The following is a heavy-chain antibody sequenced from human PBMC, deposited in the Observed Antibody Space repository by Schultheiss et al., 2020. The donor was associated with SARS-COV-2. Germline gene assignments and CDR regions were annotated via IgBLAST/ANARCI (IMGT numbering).Heavy chain of an antibody. CDR3: ARDFQYYYGSGSYLIQFYFDY. CDR1: GFTFSTYW. V-gene: IGHV3-74*01. Sequence: GGSLRLSCAASGFTFSTYWMDWVRQAPGKGLVWVSRIKSDGISTSYADSVKGRFTISRDNAKNSLYLQMNSLRAEDTAVYYCARDFQYYYGSGSYLIQFYFDYWGQGTLVTVSS. D-gene: IGHD3-10*01. J-gene: IGHJ4*02. CDR2: IKSDGIST.